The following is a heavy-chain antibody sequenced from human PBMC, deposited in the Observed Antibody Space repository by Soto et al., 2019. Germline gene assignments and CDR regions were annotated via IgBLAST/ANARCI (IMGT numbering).Heavy chain of an antibody. J-gene: IGHJ6*02. CDR1: GDSVSSNSAA. CDR3: AMKIAVAGNYYYYYGMDV. D-gene: IGHD6-19*01. CDR2: TYYRSKWYN. Sequence: SQTLSLTCAISGDSVSSNSAAWNWISQSPSRGLEWLGRTYYRSKWYNDYAVSVKSRITINPDTSKNQFSLQLNSVAPEDTAVYYCAMKIAVAGNYYYYYGMDVWGQGTTVTVSS. V-gene: IGHV6-1*01.